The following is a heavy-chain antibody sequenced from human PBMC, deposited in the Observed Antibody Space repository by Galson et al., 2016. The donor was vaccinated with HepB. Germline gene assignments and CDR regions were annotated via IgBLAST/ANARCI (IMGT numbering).Heavy chain of an antibody. CDR3: ARDPSYGGSYYRGLDY. CDR2: MKPVGSEK. D-gene: IGHD1-26*01. J-gene: IGHJ4*02. Sequence: SLRLSCAASGFTLSRYWMSWVRQAPGKGLEWVASMKPVGSEKNYVDSVKGRFTISRDNAKNSLFLQMNSLRADDTAVYYCARDPSYGGSYYRGLDYWGQGTLVTVSS. CDR1: GFTLSRYW. V-gene: IGHV3-7*03.